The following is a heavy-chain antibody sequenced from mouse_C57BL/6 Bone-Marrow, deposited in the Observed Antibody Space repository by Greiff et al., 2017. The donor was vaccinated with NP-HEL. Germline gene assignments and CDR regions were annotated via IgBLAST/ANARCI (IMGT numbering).Heavy chain of an antibody. Sequence: QVQLQQSGTELVKPGASVKLSCKASGYTFTSYWMHWLKQRPGQGLEWIGNINPNNGGTNDNEKFKTKATLTVDKSSSTAYMQLSNLTSEDSAVDYCARDSGYAFDYWGQGTTLTVSS. CDR1: GYTFTSYW. V-gene: IGHV1-53*01. CDR2: INPNNGGT. CDR3: ARDSGYAFDY. D-gene: IGHD3-2*02. J-gene: IGHJ2*01.